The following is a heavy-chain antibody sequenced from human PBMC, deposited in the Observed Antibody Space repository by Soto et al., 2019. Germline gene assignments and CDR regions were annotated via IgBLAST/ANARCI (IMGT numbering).Heavy chain of an antibody. CDR2: IIPIFGTA. V-gene: IGHV1-69*13. D-gene: IGHD3-22*01. CDR3: ARDRGYYYDSSGYYLPFDY. Sequence: GASVKVSCKACGGTFSSYAISWVRQAPGQGLEWMGGIIPIFGTANYAQKFQGRVTITADESTSTAYMGLSSLRSEDTAVYYCARDRGYYYDSSGYYLPFDYWGQGTLVTVSS. CDR1: GGTFSSYA. J-gene: IGHJ4*02.